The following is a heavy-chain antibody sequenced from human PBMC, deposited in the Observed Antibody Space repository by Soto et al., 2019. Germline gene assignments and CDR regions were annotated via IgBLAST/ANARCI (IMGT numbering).Heavy chain of an antibody. CDR1: GGSISSSSYY. D-gene: IGHD2-2*01. CDR2: IYYSGST. J-gene: IGHJ6*03. Sequence: QLQLQESGPGLVKPSETLSLTCTVSGGSISSSSYYWGWIRQPPGKGLEWIGSIYYSGSTYYNPSLKSRVTISVDTFKNQFSLKVSSVTAADTAVYYCARPGVAVVPAANTHFYMDVWGKGTTVTVSS. CDR3: ARPGVAVVPAANTHFYMDV. V-gene: IGHV4-39*01.